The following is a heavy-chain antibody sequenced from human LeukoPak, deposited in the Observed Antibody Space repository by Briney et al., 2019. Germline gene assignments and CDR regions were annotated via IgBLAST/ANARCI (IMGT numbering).Heavy chain of an antibody. CDR3: ARDLSDCSSTSCPFDY. CDR2: ISSSSSYI. Sequence: GGSLRLSCAASGFTFSSYSMNWVRQAPGKGLEWVSSISSSSSYIYYADSVKGRFTISRDNAKNSLYLQMNSLRAEDTAVYYCARDLSDCSSTSCPFDYWGQGTLVTVSS. V-gene: IGHV3-21*01. J-gene: IGHJ4*02. D-gene: IGHD2-2*01. CDR1: GFTFSSYS.